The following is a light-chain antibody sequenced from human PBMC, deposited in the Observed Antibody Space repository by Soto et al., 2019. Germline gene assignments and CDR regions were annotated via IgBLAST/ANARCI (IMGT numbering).Light chain of an antibody. J-gene: IGKJ4*01. CDR2: AAS. CDR1: QGISTY. Sequence: DIQMTQSPSSLSASVGDRVTITCRASQGISTYLGWYQQKPGKAPKRLIYAASSLQSGVPSRFSGSGSGTEFTRTLSSLQPEDFATYYCLQHNSHPLTFGGGTKVEIK. CDR3: LQHNSHPLT. V-gene: IGKV1-17*01.